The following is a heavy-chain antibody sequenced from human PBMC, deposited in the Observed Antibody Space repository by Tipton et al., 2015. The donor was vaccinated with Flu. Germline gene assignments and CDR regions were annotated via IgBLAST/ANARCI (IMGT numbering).Heavy chain of an antibody. J-gene: IGHJ6*02. CDR2: AHYSAIT. CDR3: ARDRGGDRNYYYGMDV. CDR1: GDSISSGNYY. V-gene: IGHV4-31*03. D-gene: IGHD4-17*01. Sequence: TLSLTCSVSGDSISSGNYYWTWIRQRPGKGLEWIGFAHYSAITYYSPPLSNRVTISLDTSKNQFSLDLTSVTAADTAVYYCARDRGGDRNYYYGMDVWGQGTTVTVSS.